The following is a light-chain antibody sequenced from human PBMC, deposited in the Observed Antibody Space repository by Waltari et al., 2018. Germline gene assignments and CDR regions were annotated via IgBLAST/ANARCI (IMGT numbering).Light chain of an antibody. Sequence: DIQMTQSPPALSASVGDRVTITCRASHDINNHLTCYQQKAGRVPTLLIYNASILESCVPSRFSGSGSGTDFALTISSLQPGNVAQYFCQNLKTAPFTFGPGTIVEVK. CDR1: HDINNH. CDR3: QNLKTAPFT. CDR2: NAS. J-gene: IGKJ3*01. V-gene: IGKV1-27*01.